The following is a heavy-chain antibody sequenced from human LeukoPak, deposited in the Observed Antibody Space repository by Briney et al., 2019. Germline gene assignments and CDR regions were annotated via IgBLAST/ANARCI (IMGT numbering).Heavy chain of an antibody. CDR3: AKGDGELRYVDSLFQFRLYFDH. Sequence: GGSLRPSCAASRFTFSSHAMNWVRQAPGKGLEWISLISHSGSSTYYADSVKGRFTISRDNSNNTLYLQMNSLRAEDTAVYYCAKGDGELRYVDSLFQFRLYFDHWGQGALVTVSS. J-gene: IGHJ4*02. V-gene: IGHV3-23*01. CDR1: RFTFSSHA. CDR2: ISHSGSST. D-gene: IGHD3-9*01.